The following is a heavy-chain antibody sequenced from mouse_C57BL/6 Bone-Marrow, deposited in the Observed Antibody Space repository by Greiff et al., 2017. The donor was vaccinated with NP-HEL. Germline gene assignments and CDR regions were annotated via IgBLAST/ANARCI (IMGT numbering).Heavy chain of an antibody. CDR2: IDPSDSYT. CDR3: ARDLGSSAAMDY. Sequence: VQLQQPGAELVMPGASVKLSCKASGYTFTSYWMHWVKQRPGQGLEWIGEIDPSDSYTNYNQKFKGKSTLTVDKSSSTAYMQLSSLTSEDSAVSYCARDLGSSAAMDYWGQGTSVTVSS. J-gene: IGHJ4*01. V-gene: IGHV1-69*01. D-gene: IGHD1-1*01. CDR1: GYTFTSYW.